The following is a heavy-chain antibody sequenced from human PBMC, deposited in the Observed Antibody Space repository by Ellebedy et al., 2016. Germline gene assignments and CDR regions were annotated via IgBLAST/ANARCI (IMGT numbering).Heavy chain of an antibody. CDR1: GFSFNTFS. J-gene: IGHJ4*02. CDR3: RHGHYADY. Sequence: GGSLRLSXGASGFSFNTFSMGWVRQAPGKGLEWVSTISAGGDNTQFADSVKGRFTVSRDNSRNTVYLQMNDLRVEDTALYYCRHGHYADYWGQGTLVTVSS. V-gene: IGHV3-23*01. D-gene: IGHD3/OR15-3a*01. CDR2: ISAGGDNT.